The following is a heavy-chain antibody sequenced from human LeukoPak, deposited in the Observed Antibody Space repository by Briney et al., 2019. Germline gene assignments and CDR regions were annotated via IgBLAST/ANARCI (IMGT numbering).Heavy chain of an antibody. CDR3: ARHTWQWLPFDD. CDR1: GGSISSGSYY. CDR2: IYTSGST. D-gene: IGHD5-12*01. V-gene: IGHV4-61*02. Sequence: SETLSLTCTVSGGSISSGSYYWSWIRQPAGKGLEWIGRIYTSGSTNYNPSLKSRVTISVDTSKNQFSLRLSSVTAADTAIYYCARHTWQWLPFDDWGQGTQVTISS. J-gene: IGHJ4*02.